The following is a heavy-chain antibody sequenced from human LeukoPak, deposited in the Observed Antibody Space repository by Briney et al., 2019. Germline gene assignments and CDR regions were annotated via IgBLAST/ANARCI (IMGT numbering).Heavy chain of an antibody. V-gene: IGHV3-30*18. CDR3: AKDRGGYYFDY. Sequence: TGGSLRLPCAASGFTFSSYGMHWVRQAPGKGLEWVAVISYDGSNKYYADSVKGRFTISRDNSKNTLYLQMNSLRAEDTAVYYCAKDRGGYYFDYWGQGTLVTVSS. CDR1: GFTFSSYG. J-gene: IGHJ4*02. CDR2: ISYDGSNK. D-gene: IGHD3-16*01.